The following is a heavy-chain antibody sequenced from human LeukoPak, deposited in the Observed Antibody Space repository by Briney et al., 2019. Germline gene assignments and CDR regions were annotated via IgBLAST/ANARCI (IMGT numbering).Heavy chain of an antibody. D-gene: IGHD3-22*01. CDR3: ARGSPLPMIADC. V-gene: IGHV3-11*06. CDR2: ISSSSGDT. J-gene: IGHJ4*02. CDR1: GFTFSDFY. Sequence: GGSLRLSCAASGFTFSDFYMNWIRQAPGKGLEWVSYISSSSGDTNYADSVKGRFTISRDNAKNSLYLQMNSLRAEDTAVYYCARGSPLPMIADCWGQGTLVIVSS.